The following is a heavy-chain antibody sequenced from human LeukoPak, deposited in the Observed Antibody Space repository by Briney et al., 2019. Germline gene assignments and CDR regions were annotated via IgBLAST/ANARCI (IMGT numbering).Heavy chain of an antibody. V-gene: IGHV3-23*01. Sequence: GGSLRLSCAASGFTFITYAMTWVRQAPGKGLEWVSAISNTGGSTYYADSVRGRFTISRDNSKNTLYLQMNSLRAEDTAVYYCAKDTSYDSSGYYRYFDYWGQGTLVTVSS. CDR1: GFTFITYA. CDR3: AKDTSYDSSGYYRYFDY. CDR2: ISNTGGST. J-gene: IGHJ4*02. D-gene: IGHD3-22*01.